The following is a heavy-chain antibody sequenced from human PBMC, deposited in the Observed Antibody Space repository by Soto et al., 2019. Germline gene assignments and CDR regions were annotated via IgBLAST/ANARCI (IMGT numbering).Heavy chain of an antibody. Sequence: ASVKVSCKASGYPFTGNGISWVRQAPGQGLEWMGWMNPASGSPGYAQKFQGKVTMPRNPSRGPANMELTSRRFEAPPVISCGRGWAAAMALGCYSLGIVVWGQGTTVTVSS. CDR1: GYPFTGNG. CDR2: MNPASGSP. J-gene: IGHJ6*02. D-gene: IGHD2-15*01. V-gene: IGHV1-8*02. CDR3: GRGWAAAMALGCYSLGIVV.